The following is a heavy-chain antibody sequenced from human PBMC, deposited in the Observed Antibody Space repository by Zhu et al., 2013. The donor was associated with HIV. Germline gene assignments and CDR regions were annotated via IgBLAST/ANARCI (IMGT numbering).Heavy chain of an antibody. Sequence: QVQLVQSGAEVKKPGSSVTVSCKASGGTFTNYAISWVRQAPRQGLQWMGWIIPFFGITNYAQKFQGRVTITADESTGTAYMQLRSLRSDDTAIYYCARVVVRNDERAYYYMDFWGKGTTVTVSS. J-gene: IGHJ6*03. V-gene: IGHV1-69*12. CDR2: IIPFFGIT. D-gene: IGHD1-1*01. CDR1: GGTFTNYA. CDR3: ARVVVRNDERAYYYMDF.